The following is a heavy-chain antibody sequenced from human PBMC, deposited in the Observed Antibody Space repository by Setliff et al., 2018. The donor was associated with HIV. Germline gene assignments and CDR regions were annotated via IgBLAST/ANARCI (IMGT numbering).Heavy chain of an antibody. CDR1: DVSIISSSYY. D-gene: IGHD3-10*01. CDR2: INYSGST. CDR3: ATYADRESNRFDP. V-gene: IGHV4-39*01. Sequence: PSETLSLTCTVSDVSIISSSYYWGWIRQSPGKGLEWIGSINYSGSTYYNPSLKSRVTISVDTSKNQFSLKLSSVTAADTAVYYCATYADRESNRFDPWGQGILVTVSS. J-gene: IGHJ5*02.